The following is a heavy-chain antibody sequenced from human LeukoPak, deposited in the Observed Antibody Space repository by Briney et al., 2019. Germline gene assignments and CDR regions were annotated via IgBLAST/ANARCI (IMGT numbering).Heavy chain of an antibody. Sequence: SVKVSCKASGGTFSDYALNWVRQAPGQGLEWMGVFIPILGTANSTQKFQDRVTITADISTNTVYMELSSLRSEDTAVYFCAGIPVFGVVLHQEPVWGKGTTVTVSS. J-gene: IGHJ6*04. CDR3: AGIPVFGVVLHQEPV. CDR1: GGTFSDYA. D-gene: IGHD3-3*01. V-gene: IGHV1-69*10. CDR2: FIPILGTA.